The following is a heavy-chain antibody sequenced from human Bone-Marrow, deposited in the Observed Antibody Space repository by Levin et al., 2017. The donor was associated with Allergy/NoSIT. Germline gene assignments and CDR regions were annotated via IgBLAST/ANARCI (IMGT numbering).Heavy chain of an antibody. V-gene: IGHV3-9*01. Sequence: GGSLRLSCAASGFKFSEFAVHWVRQAPGKGLDWVSVISWGGDSFGYADSVEGRFTISRDNAKNSLYLQLNSLRVEDTALYYCVKGISGSYSSGYFDSWGQGTLVTVSS. CDR3: VKGISGSYSSGYFDS. J-gene: IGHJ4*02. CDR2: ISWGGDSF. CDR1: GFKFSEFA. D-gene: IGHD1-26*01.